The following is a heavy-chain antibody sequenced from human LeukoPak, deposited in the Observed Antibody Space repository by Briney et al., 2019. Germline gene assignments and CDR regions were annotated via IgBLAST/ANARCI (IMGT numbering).Heavy chain of an antibody. CDR2: IKQDGSEK. Sequence: PGGSLRLSCAASGFTFSSYWMSWVRQAPGKGLEWGANIKQDGSEKYYVDSVKGRFTISRDNAKNSLYLQMNSLRAEDTAVYYCASSLVRGVIIGNWFDPWGQGTLVTVSS. CDR1: GFTFSSYW. D-gene: IGHD3-10*01. V-gene: IGHV3-7*01. CDR3: ASSLVRGVIIGNWFDP. J-gene: IGHJ5*02.